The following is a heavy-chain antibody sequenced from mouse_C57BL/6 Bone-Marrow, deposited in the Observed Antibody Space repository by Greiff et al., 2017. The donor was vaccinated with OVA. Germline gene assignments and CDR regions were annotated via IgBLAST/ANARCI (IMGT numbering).Heavy chain of an antibody. Sequence: VHVKQSGADLARPGASVKMSCTASGYTFTSYTMHWVQQRPGKGLEWVGYISTGGGNTKYNQKLKDKDTLTADKSSSTAYMQLSSLTSEDSAVYYCARCDIKLRGYWGQGTTLTVSA. CDR3: ARCDIKLRGY. J-gene: IGHJ2*01. CDR2: ISTGGGNT. D-gene: IGHD1-1*01. V-gene: IGHV1-4*01. CDR1: GYTFTSYT.